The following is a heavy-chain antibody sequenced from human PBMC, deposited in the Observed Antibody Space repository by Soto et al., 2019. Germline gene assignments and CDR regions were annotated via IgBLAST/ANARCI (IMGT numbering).Heavy chain of an antibody. CDR1: GGTFSSYA. D-gene: IGHD3-10*01. V-gene: IGHV1-69*13. J-gene: IGHJ4*02. Sequence: ASVKVSFKASGGTFSSYAISWVRQAPGQGLEWMGGIIPIFGTANYAQKFQGRVTITADESTSTAYMELSSLRSEDTAVYYCARVGENYFDYWGQGTLVTVSS. CDR2: IIPIFGTA. CDR3: ARVGENYFDY.